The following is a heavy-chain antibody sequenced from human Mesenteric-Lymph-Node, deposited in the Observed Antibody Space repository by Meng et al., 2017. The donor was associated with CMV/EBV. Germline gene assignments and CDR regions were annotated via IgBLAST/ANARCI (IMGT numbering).Heavy chain of an antibody. D-gene: IGHD4-23*01. CDR3: ARHQRWLKSEGGFNY. CDR1: GGSFSGYY. V-gene: IGHV4-34*01. J-gene: IGHJ4*02. CDR2: INHSGST. Sequence: GQLQKGGAGLLKPSETLSLTCAVYGGSFSGYYWSWIRQPPGKGLEWIGEINHSGSTNYNPSLKSRVTISVDTSKNQFSLKLSSVTAADTAVYYCARHQRWLKSEGGFNYWGQGTLVTVSS.